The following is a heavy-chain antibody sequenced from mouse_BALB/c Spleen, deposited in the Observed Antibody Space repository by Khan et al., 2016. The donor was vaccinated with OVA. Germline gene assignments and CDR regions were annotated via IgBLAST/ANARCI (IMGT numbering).Heavy chain of an antibody. CDR2: IDPFNGGT. CDR1: GYSFSTYY. CDR3: ARHGSTSWFAY. Sequence: VQLQQSGPELMKPGASVKISCKASGYSFSTYYIHWVTRSHGKTLEWIGYIDPFNGGTTYNQKFKGKATLTVDNSSSTTYMHLTSLTSEDSAVDYCARHGSTSWFAYWGQGTLVTVSA. V-gene: IGHV1S135*01. J-gene: IGHJ3*01. D-gene: IGHD1-1*01.